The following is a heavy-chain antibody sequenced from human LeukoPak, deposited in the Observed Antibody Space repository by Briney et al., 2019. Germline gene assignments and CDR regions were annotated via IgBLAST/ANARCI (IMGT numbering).Heavy chain of an antibody. D-gene: IGHD6-13*01. CDR1: GGSISSGGYY. CDR3: ARVAYSSSWYWFDP. V-gene: IGHV4-31*03. J-gene: IGHJ5*02. Sequence: PSETLSLTCTVSGGSISSGGYYWRWLRQHPGKGLEWIGYIYYSGSTYYNPSLKSRVTISVDTSKNQFSLKLSSVTAADTAVYYCARVAYSSSWYWFDPWGQGTLVTVSS. CDR2: IYYSGST.